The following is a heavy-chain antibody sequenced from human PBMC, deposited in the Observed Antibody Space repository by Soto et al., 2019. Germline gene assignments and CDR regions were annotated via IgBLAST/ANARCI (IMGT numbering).Heavy chain of an antibody. CDR3: ARAPGYEIAAAGSWFDP. Sequence: PSGTLSLTCAVSSGSISSSNWWSWVRQPPGKGLEWIGEIYHSGSTNYNPSLKSRVTISVDKSKNQFSLKLSSVTAADTAVYYCARAPGYEIAAAGSWFDPWGQGTLVNVSS. CDR2: IYHSGST. CDR1: SGSISSSNW. J-gene: IGHJ5*02. D-gene: IGHD6-13*01. V-gene: IGHV4-4*02.